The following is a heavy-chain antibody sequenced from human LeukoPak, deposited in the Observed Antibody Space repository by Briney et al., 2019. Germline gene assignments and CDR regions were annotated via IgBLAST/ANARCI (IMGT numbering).Heavy chain of an antibody. V-gene: IGHV3-23*01. D-gene: IGHD6-13*01. Sequence: PGGSLRLSCAASGFTFSSYAMSWVRQAPGKGLEWVSAISGSGGSTYYADSVKGRFTISRDNSKNTLYLQMNSLRAEDTAVYFCAKDAQASGSWSQYFDYWGQGTLVTVSS. CDR1: GFTFSSYA. CDR3: AKDAQASGSWSQYFDY. J-gene: IGHJ4*02. CDR2: ISGSGGST.